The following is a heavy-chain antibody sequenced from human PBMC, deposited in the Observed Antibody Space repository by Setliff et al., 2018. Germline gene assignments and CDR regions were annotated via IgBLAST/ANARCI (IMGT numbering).Heavy chain of an antibody. Sequence: ASVKVSCKASGYTLGNSILSWVRQAPGQGLEWVGWISAYNGKTYSAQKFQDRVTLTTHTSTNMGYLELRDLRSDDTAVYYCLRLVRYCTKIACQATSGDEVWGRGTPVTVSS. J-gene: IGHJ4*02. V-gene: IGHV1-18*01. CDR3: LRLVRYCTKIACQATSGDEV. CDR1: GYTLGNSI. CDR2: ISAYNGKT. D-gene: IGHD2-8*01.